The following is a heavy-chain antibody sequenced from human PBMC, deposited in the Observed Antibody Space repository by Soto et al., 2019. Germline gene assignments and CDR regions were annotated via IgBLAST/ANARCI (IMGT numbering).Heavy chain of an antibody. Sequence: EVQLVESGGGLVQPGGSLRLSCAASGFTFSTYTMNWVRQAPGKGLEWVSYISRSSTTIYYADSVKGRFTSSRDNAKNSLYLQMNSLRAADTAMYYFARDHRGWYSTFDYWGQVTLVTVSS. CDR1: GFTFSTYT. V-gene: IGHV3-48*01. D-gene: IGHD6-19*01. CDR2: ISRSSTTI. J-gene: IGHJ4*02. CDR3: ARDHRGWYSTFDY.